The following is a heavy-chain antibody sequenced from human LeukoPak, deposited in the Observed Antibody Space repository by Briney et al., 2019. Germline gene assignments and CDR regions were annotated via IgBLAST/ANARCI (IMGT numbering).Heavy chain of an antibody. Sequence: SETLSLTCTVSGGSISSYYWSWIRQPAGKGLEWIGRIYTSGSTNYNPSLKSRVTMSVDTSKNQFSLKLSSVTAADTAVYYCAREYCSSTSCYINWFDPWGQGTLVTVSS. CDR1: GGSISSYY. D-gene: IGHD2-2*01. V-gene: IGHV4-4*07. CDR3: AREYCSSTSCYINWFDP. CDR2: IYTSGST. J-gene: IGHJ5*02.